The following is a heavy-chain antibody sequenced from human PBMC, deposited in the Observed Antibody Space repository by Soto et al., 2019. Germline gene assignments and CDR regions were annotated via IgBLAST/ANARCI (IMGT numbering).Heavy chain of an antibody. CDR3: TRVKPEYSSSSPYPSPDY. CDR2: IRSKAYGGTT. D-gene: IGHD6-6*01. J-gene: IGHJ4*02. CDR1: GFTFGDYA. V-gene: IGHV3-49*03. Sequence: PGGSLRLSCTASGFTFGDYAMSWFRQAPGKGLEWVGFIRSKAYGGTTEYAASVKGRFTISRDDSKSIAYLQMNSLKTEGTAVYYCTRVKPEYSSSSPYPSPDYWGQGTLVTVSS.